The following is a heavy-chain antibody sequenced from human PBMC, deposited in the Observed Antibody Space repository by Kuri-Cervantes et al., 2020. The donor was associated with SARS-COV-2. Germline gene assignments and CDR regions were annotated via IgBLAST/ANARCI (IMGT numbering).Heavy chain of an antibody. CDR1: GGSISSSSYY. CDR2: IYYSGST. J-gene: IGHJ4*02. D-gene: IGHD6-13*01. CDR3: ARHCIAAAGTPFDY. V-gene: IGHV4-39*01. Sequence: SETLSLTCTVSGGSISSSSYYWGWIRQPPGKGLEWIGSIYYSGSTYYNQSLKSRVTISVDTSKNQFSLKLSSVTAADTAVYYCARHCIAAAGTPFDYWGQGTLVTVSS.